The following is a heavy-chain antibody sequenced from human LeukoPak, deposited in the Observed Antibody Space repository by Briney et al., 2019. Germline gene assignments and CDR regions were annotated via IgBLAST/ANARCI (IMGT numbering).Heavy chain of an antibody. CDR2: ISSSSSYI. CDR1: GFTFSSYS. Sequence: GGSLRLSCAASGFTFSSYSMNWVRQAPGKGLEWVSSISSSSSYIYYADSVKGRFTISRDNAKNSLYLQMNSLRAEDTAVYYCAKMTTSGNYFFDYWGQGTLVIVSS. J-gene: IGHJ4*02. V-gene: IGHV3-21*01. CDR3: AKMTTSGNYFFDY. D-gene: IGHD3-22*01.